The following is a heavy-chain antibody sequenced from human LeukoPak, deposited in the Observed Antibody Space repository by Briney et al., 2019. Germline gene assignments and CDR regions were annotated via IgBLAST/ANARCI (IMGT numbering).Heavy chain of an antibody. V-gene: IGHV1-2*02. Sequence: ASVKVSCKASGYTFTGYYMHWVRQAPGQGLEWMGWINPNSGGTNYAQKFQGRVTMTRDTSISTAYMELSRLRSDDTAVYYCARAAAMVREVILGGMDVWGQGTTVTVSS. CDR1: GYTFTGYY. CDR2: INPNSGGT. CDR3: ARAAAMVREVILGGMDV. D-gene: IGHD3-10*01. J-gene: IGHJ6*02.